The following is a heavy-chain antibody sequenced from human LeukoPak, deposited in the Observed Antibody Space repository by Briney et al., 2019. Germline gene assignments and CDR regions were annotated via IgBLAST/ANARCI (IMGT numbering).Heavy chain of an antibody. J-gene: IGHJ4*02. Sequence: SGTLSLTCSVSGGSISNYYWSWLRQPAGKGLEWIGRIYASGSTNYNPSLKSRVTISMDKSKNHFSLNLKSVTAADTAFYYCARDFYGDDGHHPFDYWGQGIQVTVSS. CDR1: GGSISNYY. CDR2: IYASGST. D-gene: IGHD2/OR15-2a*01. CDR3: ARDFYGDDGHHPFDY. V-gene: IGHV4-4*07.